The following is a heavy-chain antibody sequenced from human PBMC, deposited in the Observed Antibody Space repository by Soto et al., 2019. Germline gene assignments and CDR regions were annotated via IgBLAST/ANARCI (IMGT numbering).Heavy chain of an antibody. CDR2: IYYSGST. J-gene: IGHJ4*02. CDR3: ARCGYSYGYFDY. CDR1: GGSVSSGSCY. D-gene: IGHD5-18*01. Sequence: SETLSLTCTVSGGSVSSGSCYWSWIRQPPGKGLEWIGNIYYSGSTNYNPSLKSRVTMSVETSKNQFSLKLSSVTAADTAVYYCARCGYSYGYFDYWGQGALVTVSS. V-gene: IGHV4-61*01.